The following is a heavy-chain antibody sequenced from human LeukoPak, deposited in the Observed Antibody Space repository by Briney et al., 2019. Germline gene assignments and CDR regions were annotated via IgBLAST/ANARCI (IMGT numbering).Heavy chain of an antibody. Sequence: SETLSLTCTVSGASINSGSYYWSWIRQPAGKGLEFIGHFYSSGSTNYNPSLKSRVSISVDTSKNQFSLEVTSVTAADTAVYYCATDFGDSSGWYRFWGQGTLVAVSS. CDR1: GASINSGSYY. CDR3: ATDFGDSSGWYRF. D-gene: IGHD6-19*01. CDR2: FYSSGST. J-gene: IGHJ4*02. V-gene: IGHV4-61*09.